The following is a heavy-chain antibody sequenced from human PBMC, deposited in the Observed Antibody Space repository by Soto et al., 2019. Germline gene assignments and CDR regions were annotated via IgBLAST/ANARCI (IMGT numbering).Heavy chain of an antibody. Sequence: QVQLVQSGAEVKKPGSSVKVSCKASGDTLSTYAISWVRQVPGQGLEWMGGTTHIIGTRDYAQKFQGRVTITADESTATSYMELSSLRSEDTAVYYCAAGDSSDTGDHWGQGTLVTVSS. V-gene: IGHV1-69*01. J-gene: IGHJ4*02. D-gene: IGHD5-18*01. CDR3: AAGDSSDTGDH. CDR1: GDTLSTYA. CDR2: TTHIIGTR.